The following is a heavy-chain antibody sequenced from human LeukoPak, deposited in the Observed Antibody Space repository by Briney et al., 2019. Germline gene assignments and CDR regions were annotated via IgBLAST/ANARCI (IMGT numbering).Heavy chain of an antibody. Sequence: SETLSLTCAVYGGSFSGYYWSWIRQPPGKGLEWIGEINHSGSTNYNPSLKSRVTISVDTSKNQFSLKLSSVTAADTAVYYCARHVVVVVPAANNWFDPWGQGTLVTVSS. CDR1: GGSFSGYY. CDR3: ARHVVVVVPAANNWFDP. J-gene: IGHJ5*02. CDR2: INHSGST. D-gene: IGHD2-2*01. V-gene: IGHV4-34*01.